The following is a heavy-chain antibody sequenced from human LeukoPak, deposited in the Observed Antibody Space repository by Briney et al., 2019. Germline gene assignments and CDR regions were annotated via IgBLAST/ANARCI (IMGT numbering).Heavy chain of an antibody. D-gene: IGHD6-6*01. Sequence: GASVKVSCKASGYTFTSYDINWVRQATGQGLEWMGWMNPNSGNTGYAQKFQGRVTMTTDTSTSTAYMELRSLRSDDTAVYYCARARSRSPRARSSASEFDYWGQGTLVTVSS. J-gene: IGHJ4*02. CDR1: GYTFTSYD. CDR3: ARARSRSPRARSSASEFDY. V-gene: IGHV1-8*02. CDR2: MNPNSGNT.